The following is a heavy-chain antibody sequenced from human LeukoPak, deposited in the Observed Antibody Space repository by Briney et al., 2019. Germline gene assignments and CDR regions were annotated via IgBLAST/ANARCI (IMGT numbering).Heavy chain of an antibody. J-gene: IGHJ4*02. Sequence: ASVKVSCKASGYTFTSYDINWVRQATGQGLEWMGWMNPNSGNTGYAQKLQGRVTMTRNTSISTAYMELSSLRSEDTAAYYCARYCSSTSCYTLDYWGQGTLATVSS. D-gene: IGHD2-2*01. CDR1: GYTFTSYD. V-gene: IGHV1-8*01. CDR3: ARYCSSTSCYTLDY. CDR2: MNPNSGNT.